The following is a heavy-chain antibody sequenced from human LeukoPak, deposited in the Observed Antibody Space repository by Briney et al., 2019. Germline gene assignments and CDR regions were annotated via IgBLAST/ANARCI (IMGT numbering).Heavy chain of an antibody. Sequence: ASVKVSCKASGYTFTSYGISWVRQAPGQGLEWMGWISAYNGNTNYAQKLQGRVTMTTDTSTSTAYMELRSLRSDATAVYYCARTGDSSGPDAFDIWGQGTMVTVSS. D-gene: IGHD3-22*01. CDR2: ISAYNGNT. CDR1: GYTFTSYG. CDR3: ARTGDSSGPDAFDI. J-gene: IGHJ3*02. V-gene: IGHV1-18*01.